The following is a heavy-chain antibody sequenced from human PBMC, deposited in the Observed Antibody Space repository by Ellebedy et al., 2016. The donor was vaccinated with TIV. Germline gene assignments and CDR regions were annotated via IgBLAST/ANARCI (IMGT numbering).Heavy chain of an antibody. Sequence: PGGSLRLSCAASGFTFRNYWMTWVRQAPGKGLEWVANIKEDGSEKYYVDSVRGRFTISRDNAKNSLYLQMNRLRAEDTAVYYCARETIVVVTHDAFDLWGQGTMVTVSS. CDR3: ARETIVVVTHDAFDL. CDR1: GFTFRNYW. D-gene: IGHD2-21*02. V-gene: IGHV3-7*03. J-gene: IGHJ3*01. CDR2: IKEDGSEK.